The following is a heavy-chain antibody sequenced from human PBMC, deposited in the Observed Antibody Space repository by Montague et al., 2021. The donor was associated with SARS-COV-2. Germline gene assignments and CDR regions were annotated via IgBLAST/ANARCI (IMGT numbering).Heavy chain of an antibody. Sequence: SETLSLTCSVSGGSMSSYHWVWIRQPPGKGLEWIGSIYYSGSTYYNPSLKSRVTISVDTSKNQFSLKLSSVTAADTAVYYCARHASYDYSKDLYYYYYYGMDVWGQGTTVTVSS. CDR2: IYYSGST. CDR1: GGSMSSYH. D-gene: IGHD4-11*01. CDR3: ARHASYDYSKDLYYYYYYGMDV. V-gene: IGHV4-59*05. J-gene: IGHJ6*02.